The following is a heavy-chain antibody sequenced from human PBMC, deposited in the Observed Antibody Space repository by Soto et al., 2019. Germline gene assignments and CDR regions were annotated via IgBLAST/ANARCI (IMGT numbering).Heavy chain of an antibody. CDR2: MNPNSGST. V-gene: IGHV1-8*01. CDR3: ARGRGYCSGGTCYYYMDV. CDR1: GYTFTSYD. D-gene: IGHD2-15*01. Sequence: ASVKVSCKASGYTFTSYDINWVRQATGQELEWMGWMNPNSGSTNYAQKFQGWVTMTRDTSISTAYMELSSLRAEDVAVYYCARGRGYCSGGTCYYYMDVWGKGTTVTVSS. J-gene: IGHJ6*03.